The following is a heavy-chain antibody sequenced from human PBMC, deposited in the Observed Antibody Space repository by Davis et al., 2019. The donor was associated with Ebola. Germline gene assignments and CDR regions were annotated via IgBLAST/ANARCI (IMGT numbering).Heavy chain of an antibody. V-gene: IGHV1-69*13. Sequence: SVKVSCKASGGTFSSYAISWVRQAPGQGLEWMGGIIPIFGTANYAQKFQGRVTITADESTSTAYMELSSLRSEDTAVYYCAEGGGSGFFYGMDVWGQGTTVTVSS. CDR1: GGTFSSYA. D-gene: IGHD4-23*01. CDR2: IIPIFGTA. CDR3: AEGGGSGFFYGMDV. J-gene: IGHJ6*02.